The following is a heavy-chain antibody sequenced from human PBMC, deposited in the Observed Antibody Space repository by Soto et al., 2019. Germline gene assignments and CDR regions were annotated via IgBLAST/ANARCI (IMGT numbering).Heavy chain of an antibody. V-gene: IGHV3-53*01. CDR2: FYLADGT. D-gene: IGHD2-15*01. CDR1: GFIVNGKKY. CDR3: ATWLLREHAFDI. J-gene: IGHJ3*02. Sequence: DVQVVESGGGLIQPGGSLRLSCAGSGFIVNGKKYITWVRQAPGKGLDWVSGFYLADGTYYADSVKGRFTVSIDSSKNTVYLHMNNLSPEDTAVYYCATWLLREHAFDIWGLGTMVTVSS.